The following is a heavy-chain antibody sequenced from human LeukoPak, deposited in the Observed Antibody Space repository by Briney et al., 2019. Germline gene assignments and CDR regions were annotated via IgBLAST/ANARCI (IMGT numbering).Heavy chain of an antibody. D-gene: IGHD1-26*01. CDR1: GFTFSSYW. J-gene: IGHJ3*02. Sequence: GGSLRLSCAASGFTFSSYWMHWVRQAPGKGLVWVSRIDSDGGSTNYADSVKGRFTISRDNAKNTLYLQMNSLRAEDTAVYYCARDHIVGAIRDAFDIWGQGTMVTVSS. V-gene: IGHV3-74*01. CDR3: ARDHIVGAIRDAFDI. CDR2: IDSDGGST.